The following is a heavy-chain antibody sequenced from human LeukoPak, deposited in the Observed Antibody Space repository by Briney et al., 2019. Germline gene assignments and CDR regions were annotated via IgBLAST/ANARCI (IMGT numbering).Heavy chain of an antibody. Sequence: GGSLRLSCAASGFTFSSYDMNWVRQAPGKGLEWVAVISNDGSSKFYTDSVKGRFTLSRDNSRNTLNLQMNSLRAEDTAVYYCAELGITMIGGVWGKGTTVTVSS. J-gene: IGHJ6*04. CDR2: ISNDGSSK. D-gene: IGHD3-10*02. V-gene: IGHV3-30*18. CDR1: GFTFSSYD. CDR3: AELGITMIGGV.